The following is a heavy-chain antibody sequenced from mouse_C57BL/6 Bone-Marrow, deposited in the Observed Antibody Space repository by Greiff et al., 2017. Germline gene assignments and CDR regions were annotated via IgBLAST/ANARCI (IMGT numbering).Heavy chain of an antibody. CDR1: GYTFTSYG. CDR2: IYPRSGNT. CDR3: ARERFYYGSSYWYFDV. Sequence: QVHVKQSGAELARPGASVKLSCKASGYTFTSYGISWVKQRTGQGLEWIGEIYPRSGNTYYNEKFKGKATLTADKSSSTAYMELRSLTSEDSAVYFCARERFYYGSSYWYFDVWGTGTTVTVSS. J-gene: IGHJ1*03. V-gene: IGHV1-81*01. D-gene: IGHD1-1*01.